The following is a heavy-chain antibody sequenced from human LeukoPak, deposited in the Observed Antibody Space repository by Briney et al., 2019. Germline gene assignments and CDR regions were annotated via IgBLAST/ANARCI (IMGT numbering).Heavy chain of an antibody. CDR2: ISPNSGGT. V-gene: IGHV1-2*02. CDR3: ARDPSHKNEEIY. J-gene: IGHJ4*02. CDR1: GYTFTLGGFY. Sequence: ASVKVSCKASGYTFTLGGFYIHWVRQAPGQGLEWMGWISPNSGGTNYAQKFQDRVTMTRDTSIDTGYMELNRLTSDDTAVYYCARDPSHKNEEIYWGQGTLVAVSS.